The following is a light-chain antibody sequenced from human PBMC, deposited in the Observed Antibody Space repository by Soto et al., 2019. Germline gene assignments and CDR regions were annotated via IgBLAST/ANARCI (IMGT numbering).Light chain of an antibody. CDR3: QTWGTGIP. Sequence: QSVLTQSPSASASLGASVKLTCTLDSGHRNYAIAWHQQQPGKGPRYLMKVNSDGSHIQGDGIPGRFSGSSSGAERYLIISSLPSEDEADYYCQTWGTGIPFGGGTKLTVL. J-gene: IGLJ3*02. V-gene: IGLV4-69*02. CDR2: VNSDGSH. CDR1: SGHRNYA.